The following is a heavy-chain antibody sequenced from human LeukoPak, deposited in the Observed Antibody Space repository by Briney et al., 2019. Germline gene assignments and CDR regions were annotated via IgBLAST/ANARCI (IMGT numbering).Heavy chain of an antibody. CDR2: IYYSGST. CDR3: ARSGYYDSSGYKHFTLIH. J-gene: IGHJ4*02. D-gene: IGHD3-22*01. CDR1: GGSISSSSYY. V-gene: IGHV4-39*01. Sequence: SETLSLTCTVSGGSISSSSYYWGWIRQPPGKGLEWIGSIYYSGSTYYNPSLKSRVTISVDTSKNQFSLKLSSVTAADTAVYYCARSGYYDSSGYKHFTLIHWGQGTLVTVSS.